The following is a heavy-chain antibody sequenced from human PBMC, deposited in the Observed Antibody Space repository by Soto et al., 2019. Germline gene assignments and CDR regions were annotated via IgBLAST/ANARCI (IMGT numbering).Heavy chain of an antibody. CDR2: IYYSGST. D-gene: IGHD3-10*01. CDR1: GGSISSGSYY. V-gene: IGHV4-39*01. CDR3: ASPYGSGSYYTKRYYVDV. J-gene: IGHJ6*03. Sequence: PSETLSLTCTVSGGSISSGSYYWGWIRQHPGKGLEWIGSIYYSGSTYYNPSLKSRVTISVDTSKNQFSLKLSSVTAADTAVYYCASPYGSGSYYTKRYYVDVWGKGTTVTVSS.